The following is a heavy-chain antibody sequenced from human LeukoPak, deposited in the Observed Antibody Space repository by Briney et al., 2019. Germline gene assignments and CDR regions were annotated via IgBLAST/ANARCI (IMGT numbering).Heavy chain of an antibody. CDR2: IYYSGST. D-gene: IGHD3-3*02. J-gene: IGHJ4*02. CDR1: XGSIXSGXYY. CDR3: ARATGHFWSGYSSYYFDY. Sequence: LXLXXTVXXGSIXSGXYYWSWIRQPPXKGLEWIGYIYYSGSTYYNPSLKSRVTISVDTSKNQFSLKLSSVTAADTAVYYCARATGHFWSGYSSYYFDYWGQGTLVTVSS. V-gene: IGHV4-30-4*08.